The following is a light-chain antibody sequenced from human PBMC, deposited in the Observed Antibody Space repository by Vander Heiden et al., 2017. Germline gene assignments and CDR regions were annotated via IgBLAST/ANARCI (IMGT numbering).Light chain of an antibody. V-gene: IGKV1-39*01. J-gene: IGKJ1*01. Sequence: DIQFTQSPSSPSASVGDRVTITCRASQSISSYLNWYQQKPGKAPKLLIYAASTLQSGVPSRFSGSASGADFTLTISSLQPEDFATYFCQQSCSTPQTFGQGTRVEIK. CDR2: AAS. CDR1: QSISSY. CDR3: QQSCSTPQT.